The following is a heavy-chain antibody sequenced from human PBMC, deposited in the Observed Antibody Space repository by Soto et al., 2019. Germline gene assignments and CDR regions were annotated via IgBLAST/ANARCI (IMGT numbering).Heavy chain of an antibody. CDR1: GFTFSSYW. CDR2: IKQDGSEK. J-gene: IGHJ6*03. V-gene: IGHV3-7*03. CDR3: ASVAPIAARPDYDYYYMDV. D-gene: IGHD6-6*01. Sequence: GGSLRLSCPASGFTFSSYWMSWFRQAPGRGLEWVANIKQDGSEKYYVESVKGRFTISRDNAKNSLYLQMNSLRPEDTAVYYCASVAPIAARPDYDYYYMDVWGKGTTVTVSS.